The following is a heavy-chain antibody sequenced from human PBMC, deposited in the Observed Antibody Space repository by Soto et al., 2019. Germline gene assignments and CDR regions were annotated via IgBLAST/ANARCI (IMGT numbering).Heavy chain of an antibody. CDR2: ISPNSGYT. CDR1: GYTFTSYG. CDR3: ARGTGRDY. Sequence: ASVKVSCKASGYTFTSYGITWVRQAPGQGLEWMAWISPNSGYTNFAQQFQDRVTLTTDTSTNTAYMELRSLRADDTALYYCARGTGRDYWGQGTQVTVSS. V-gene: IGHV1-18*01. J-gene: IGHJ4*02. D-gene: IGHD1-1*01.